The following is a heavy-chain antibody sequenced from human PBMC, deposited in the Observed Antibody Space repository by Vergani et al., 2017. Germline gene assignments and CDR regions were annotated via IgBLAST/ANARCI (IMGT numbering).Heavy chain of an antibody. CDR2: ISGSGGST. D-gene: IGHD2-2*01. CDR3: AKGRIFVVPAAKQYSQH. CDR1: GFTFSSYA. J-gene: IGHJ1*01. V-gene: IGHV3-23*01. Sequence: EVQLLESGGGLVQPGGSLRLSCAASGFTFSSYAMSWVRQAPGKGLEWVSAISGSGGSTYYADSVKGRFTISRDNSTNTLYLQMNSLRAEDTAVYYCAKGRIFVVPAAKQYSQHWGQGTLVTVSS.